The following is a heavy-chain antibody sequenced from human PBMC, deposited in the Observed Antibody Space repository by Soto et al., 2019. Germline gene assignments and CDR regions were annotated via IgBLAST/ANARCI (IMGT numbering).Heavy chain of an antibody. V-gene: IGHV2-5*02. D-gene: IGHD2-15*01. CDR2: IYWDDDK. Sequence: QITLKESGPTLVKPTQTLTLTCTLSGFSLSTSGVGVGWIRQPPGKALEWLTLIYWDDDKRYSPSLKSRLTTPTHTXXTXAXXPIPTMAPADTATHYRAPRRGHCSGGSSYPIWFDPWGQGPLVTVSS. CDR3: APRRGHCSGGSSYPIWFDP. CDR1: GFSLSTSGVG. J-gene: IGHJ5*02.